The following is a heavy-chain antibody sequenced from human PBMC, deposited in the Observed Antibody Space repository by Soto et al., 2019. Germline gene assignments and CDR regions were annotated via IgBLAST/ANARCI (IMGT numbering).Heavy chain of an antibody. CDR3: AKWSYLDY. CDR1: GFSFASFA. J-gene: IGHJ4*02. V-gene: IGHV3-23*01. CDR2: ISGSDGKT. Sequence: GGALRLSCTTSGFSFASFAMTWVRQAPGKGLEWVATISGSDGKTYYADSVKGRFSISRDTSRNTLYLQMNSLRADDTAIYYCAKWSYLDYWGQGTRVTFSS. D-gene: IGHD3-3*01.